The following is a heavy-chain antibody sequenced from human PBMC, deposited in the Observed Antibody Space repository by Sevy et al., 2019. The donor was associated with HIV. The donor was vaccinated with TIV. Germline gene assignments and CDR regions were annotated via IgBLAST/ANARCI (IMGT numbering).Heavy chain of an antibody. J-gene: IGHJ4*02. D-gene: IGHD3-22*01. CDR1: GFTFSSYG. V-gene: IGHV3-30*03. CDR2: ISYDGGND. CDR3: VGETHYYDISAYYPLGF. Sequence: GGSLRLSCAASGFTFSSYGMHWVRQAPGKGLDWVAVISYDGGNDYYADSVKGRFTISRDDSKNTAFLQMNSLKTEDTAVYFCVGETHYYDISAYYPLGFWGQGTLVTVSS.